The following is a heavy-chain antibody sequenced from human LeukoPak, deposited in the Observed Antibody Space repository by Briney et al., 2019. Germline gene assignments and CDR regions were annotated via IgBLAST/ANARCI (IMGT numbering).Heavy chain of an antibody. V-gene: IGHV3-23*01. CDR1: GFTFNSYA. D-gene: IGHD1-26*01. CDR3: AKDRLVGATRGDNWFDP. J-gene: IGHJ5*02. Sequence: PPGGSLRLSCAASGFTFNSYAVSWVRQAPGKGLEWVSGISGSGGSTYYADSVKGRFTVSRDNSKNTLYMQMNSLRVEDTAVYYCAKDRLVGATRGDNWFDPWGQGTLVTVSS. CDR2: ISGSGGST.